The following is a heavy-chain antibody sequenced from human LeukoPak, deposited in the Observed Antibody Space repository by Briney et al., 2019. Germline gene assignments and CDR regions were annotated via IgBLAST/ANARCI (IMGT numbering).Heavy chain of an antibody. D-gene: IGHD3-10*01. J-gene: IGHJ3*02. Sequence: PSETLSLTCTVAGYSISSGYYWGCIRQPPGKGLEWIGSIDQSGSTYYNPSLKSRVTISVDTSKKQFSLKLSSVTAADTAVYYCARARLVLLWFGELLVGAFDIWGQGTMVTVSS. CDR1: GYSISSGYY. CDR2: IDQSGST. V-gene: IGHV4-38-2*02. CDR3: ARARLVLLWFGELLVGAFDI.